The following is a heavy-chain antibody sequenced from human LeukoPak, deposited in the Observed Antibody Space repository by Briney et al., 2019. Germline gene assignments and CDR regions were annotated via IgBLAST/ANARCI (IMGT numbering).Heavy chain of an antibody. V-gene: IGHV4-39*01. CDR1: GGSISSSSHY. CDR3: VRMSSGYSDS. D-gene: IGHD3-22*01. Sequence: PSETLSLTCTVSGGSISSSSHYWGWLRQPLGKGLEWIGIIFYSGNTYYTPSLKSRLTISIDTSKNQFSLNLSSVTAADTAVYYCVRMSSGYSDSWGQGTLVTASS. J-gene: IGHJ4*02. CDR2: IFYSGNT.